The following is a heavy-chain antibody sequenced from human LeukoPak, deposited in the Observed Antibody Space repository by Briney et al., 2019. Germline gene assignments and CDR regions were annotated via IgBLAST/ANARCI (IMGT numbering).Heavy chain of an antibody. CDR3: AKDHLPGIVVADRDY. CDR1: GFTFSRYG. Sequence: GGSLRLSCAASGFTFSRYGMSWVRQAPGKGLEWVSAISGSGGSTYYTDSVKGRFTISRDNSKNTLYLQINSLRAEDTAVYYCAKDHLPGIVVADRDYWGQGTLVTVSS. V-gene: IGHV3-23*01. J-gene: IGHJ4*02. CDR2: ISGSGGST. D-gene: IGHD6-19*01.